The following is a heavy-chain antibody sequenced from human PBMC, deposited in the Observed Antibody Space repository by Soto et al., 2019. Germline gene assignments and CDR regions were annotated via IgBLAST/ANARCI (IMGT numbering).Heavy chain of an antibody. CDR2: INSDESVK. CDR1: GFMFMGFC. Sequence: GSSRRLPCPSSGFMFMGFCMHWVRQVPGRGLVGVARINSDESVKAYASSVKGRFTIDRDNAKQMLYLKMNSLRTEDTAVYYCARVPNQQAIGPFYDIWGQGTLVTVSS. J-gene: IGHJ4*02. V-gene: IGHV3-74*03. CDR3: ARVPNQQAIGPFYDI. D-gene: IGHD2-2*01.